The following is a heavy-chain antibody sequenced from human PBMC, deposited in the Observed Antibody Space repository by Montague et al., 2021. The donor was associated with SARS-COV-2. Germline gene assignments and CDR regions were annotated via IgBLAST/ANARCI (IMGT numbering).Heavy chain of an antibody. CDR2: INHSGST. V-gene: IGHV4-34*01. CDR3: ARTDYISSWFGAKKWFDP. CDR1: GGSFSAYY. J-gene: IGHJ5*02. D-gene: IGHD6-13*01. Sequence: SETLSLTCAVYGGSFSAYYWRWIRQPPGKGLEWIGEINHSGSTNYNPSLKSRVTISVDTSKNQFSLKPSSVTAADTAVYYCARTDYISSWFGAKKWFDPWGQGTLVTVSS.